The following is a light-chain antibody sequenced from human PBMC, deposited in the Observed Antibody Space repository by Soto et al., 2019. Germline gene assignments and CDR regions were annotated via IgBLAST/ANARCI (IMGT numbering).Light chain of an antibody. V-gene: IGLV2-14*01. CDR1: SSDVGGYNY. CDR3: SSYTSSSTRV. J-gene: IGLJ2*01. Sequence: QSALTQPSSVSGSPGQSITISCSGTSSDVGGYNYVSWYQQHPGKAPKLMIYDVSNRPSGVSNRFSGSKSGSTASLTISGLQAEDEGDYYCSSYTSSSTRVFGGGTKVTVL. CDR2: DVS.